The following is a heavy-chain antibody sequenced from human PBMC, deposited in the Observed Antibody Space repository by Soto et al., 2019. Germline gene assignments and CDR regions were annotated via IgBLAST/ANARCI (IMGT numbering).Heavy chain of an antibody. J-gene: IGHJ4*02. Sequence: QITLKESGPTLVKPTQTLTLTCTFSGFSLTTTGVGVGWIRQPPGKALEWLALIFWDDDRRYNPSLKSRLTITKDTSNNQVVLTMTDMDPVDTATYYCAQLPWQSFDYWGQGILVTASS. V-gene: IGHV2-5*02. CDR3: AQLPWQSFDY. D-gene: IGHD4-17*01. CDR1: GFSLTTTGVG. CDR2: IFWDDDR.